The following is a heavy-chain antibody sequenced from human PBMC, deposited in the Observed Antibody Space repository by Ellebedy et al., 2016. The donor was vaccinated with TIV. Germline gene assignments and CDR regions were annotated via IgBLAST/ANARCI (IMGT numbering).Heavy chain of an antibody. J-gene: IGHJ3*02. D-gene: IGHD4-17*01. CDR1: GFSFTSYW. CDR3: ATDGSYGDYRAPTHAFQI. Sequence: GESLKISCAASGFSFTSYWMSWVRQAPGKGLEWVANINQDGIEKYYVDSVKGRFTISRDNAKNSLYLQMSSLRVEDTAVFYCATDGSYGDYRAPTHAFQIWGRGTLVTVSS. V-gene: IGHV3-7*01. CDR2: INQDGIEK.